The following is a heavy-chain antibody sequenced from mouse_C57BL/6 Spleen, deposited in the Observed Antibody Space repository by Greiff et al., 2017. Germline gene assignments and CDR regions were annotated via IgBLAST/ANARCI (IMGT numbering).Heavy chain of an antibody. D-gene: IGHD2-3*01. J-gene: IGHJ2*01. CDR3: ARGSDGYSYFDY. V-gene: IGHV1-64*01. CDR1: GYTFTSYW. Sequence: QVQLQQPGAELVKPGASVKLSCKASGYTFTSYWMHWVKQRPGQGLEWIGMIHPNSGSTNYNEKFKSKATLTVDKSSSTAYMQLSSLTSEDSAVYYCARGSDGYSYFDYWGQGTTLTVSS. CDR2: IHPNSGST.